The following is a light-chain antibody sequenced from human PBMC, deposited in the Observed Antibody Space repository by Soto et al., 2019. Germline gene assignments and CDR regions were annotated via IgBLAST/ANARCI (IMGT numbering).Light chain of an antibody. V-gene: IGKV1-39*01. J-gene: IGKJ1*01. CDR2: AAS. CDR1: QSIDNY. Sequence: DMQMTHSPSSLSASVGDRVTITFRASQSIDNYLSWYQQIPGKAPKLLIYAASNLQRGVPSRFSGSGSGTEFTLTISNLQPDDFAVYYCQQCFSLPPTFGHGTKV. CDR3: QQCFSLPPT.